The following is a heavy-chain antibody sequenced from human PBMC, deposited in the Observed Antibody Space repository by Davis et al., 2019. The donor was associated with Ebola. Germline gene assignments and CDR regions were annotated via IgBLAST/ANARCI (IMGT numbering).Heavy chain of an antibody. V-gene: IGHV7-4-1*02. CDR2: INTNTGNP. J-gene: IGHJ3*02. CDR1: GYIFTTYG. CDR3: ASLPDI. Sequence: ASVKVSCKASGYIFTTYGMHWLRQAPGQGLEWMGWINTNTGNPTYAKGFTGRFVFSLDTSVSTAYLQINSLKTDDTAVYYCASLPDIWGQGTMVTVSS.